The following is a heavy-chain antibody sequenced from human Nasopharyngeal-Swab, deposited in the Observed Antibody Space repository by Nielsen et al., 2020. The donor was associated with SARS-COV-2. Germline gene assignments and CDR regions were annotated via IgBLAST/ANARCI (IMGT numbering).Heavy chain of an antibody. V-gene: IGHV4-61*02. CDR1: ARSISSGSYY. D-gene: IGHD3-22*01. CDR2: IYTSGST. J-gene: IGHJ4*02. Sequence: SETLSLTCTVYARSISSGSYYWSWTQQPAGKGLEWIGRIYTSGSTHYNPSLKSRVTISVDTSKNQFSLKLSSVTAADTAVYYCARVYYDSSGYREDWGQGTLVTVSS. CDR3: ARVYYDSSGYRED.